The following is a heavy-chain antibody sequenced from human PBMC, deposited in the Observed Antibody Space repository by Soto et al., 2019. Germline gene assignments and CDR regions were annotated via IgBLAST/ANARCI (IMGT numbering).Heavy chain of an antibody. J-gene: IGHJ4*01. CDR2: TYYRSKWYY. Sequence: PSQTLSLTCAITGDSISSNSAGWSWVRQSPSRGLEWLGRTYYRSKWYYEYAVSVRGRITINPDTSKNQYSLQLNSVTPEDTAVYFCARGEQYSGRIFDYWGQGTLVTVSS. V-gene: IGHV6-1*01. CDR1: GDSISSNSAG. CDR3: ARGEQYSGRIFDY. D-gene: IGHD1-26*01.